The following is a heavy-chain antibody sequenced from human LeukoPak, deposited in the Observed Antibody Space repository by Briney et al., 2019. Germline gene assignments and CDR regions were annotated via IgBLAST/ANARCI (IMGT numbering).Heavy chain of an antibody. CDR2: INPSGGST. J-gene: IGHJ3*02. Sequence: ASVKVSCKASGYTFTSYYMHWVRQAPGQGLEWMGIINPSGGSTSYAQKFQGRVTMTRDTSTSTVYMELSSLRSEDTAVYYCARGGYCSGGSCYAHDAFDIWGQGTMVNASS. V-gene: IGHV1-46*01. D-gene: IGHD2-15*01. CDR3: ARGGYCSGGSCYAHDAFDI. CDR1: GYTFTSYY.